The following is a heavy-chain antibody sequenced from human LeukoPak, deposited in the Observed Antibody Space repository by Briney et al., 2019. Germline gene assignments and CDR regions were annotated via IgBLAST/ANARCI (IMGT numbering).Heavy chain of an antibody. J-gene: IGHJ4*02. CDR3: ARGSYSSGWSPGYYFDY. CDR1: GGSISSGSYY. V-gene: IGHV4-61*02. D-gene: IGHD6-19*01. CDR2: ICTSGST. Sequence: PSQTLSLTCTVSGGSISSGSYYWSWIRQPAGKGLEWIGRICTSGSTNYNPSLKSRVTISVDTSKNQFSLKLSSVTAADTAVYYCARGSYSSGWSPGYYFDYWGQGTLVTVSS.